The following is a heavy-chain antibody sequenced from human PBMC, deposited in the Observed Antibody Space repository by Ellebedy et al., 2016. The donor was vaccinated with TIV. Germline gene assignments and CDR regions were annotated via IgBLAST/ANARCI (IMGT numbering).Heavy chain of an antibody. V-gene: IGHV4-39*07. CDR2: IYYSGST. CDR3: ASSGDGYRPDY. J-gene: IGHJ4*02. CDR1: GGSISSDSYY. Sequence: SETLSLXCTISGGSISSDSYYGGWIRQPPGKGLEWIASIYYSGSTYYNPSLRSRVTISVETSKSQFSLQLRSVTAADTAVYYCASSGDGYRPDYWGQGTLVTVSS. D-gene: IGHD5-24*01.